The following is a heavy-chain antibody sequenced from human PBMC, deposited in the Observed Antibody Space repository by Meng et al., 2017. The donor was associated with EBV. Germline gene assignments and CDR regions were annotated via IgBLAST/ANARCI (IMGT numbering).Heavy chain of an antibody. CDR1: GDNFNNFG. D-gene: IGHD5-12*01. J-gene: IGHJ4*02. CDR3: VRDLWLRIGECV. Sequence: VEFVQSGAEVKKPGSSVKVSCKVSGDNFNNFGISWVRQAPGQGLEWMGDITPVFGIANYAESFQGRVTISADTSTRTAYMDLSSLRSDDTAVYYCVRDLWLRIGECVWGQGTLVTVSS. CDR2: ITPVFGIA. V-gene: IGHV1-69*17.